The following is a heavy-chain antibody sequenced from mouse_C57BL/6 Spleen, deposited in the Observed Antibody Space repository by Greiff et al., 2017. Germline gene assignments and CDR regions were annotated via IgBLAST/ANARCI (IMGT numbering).Heavy chain of an antibody. D-gene: IGHD6-1*01. CDR3: ARGQQGYYAMDY. Sequence: QVQLQQPGAELVRPGTSVKLSCKASGYTFTSYWMHWVKQRPGQGLEWIGVIDRSDSYTNYNQKFKGKATLTVDTSSSTAYMQLSSLTSEDSAVYYCARGQQGYYAMDYWGQGTSVTVSS. J-gene: IGHJ4*01. V-gene: IGHV1-59*01. CDR2: IDRSDSYT. CDR1: GYTFTSYW.